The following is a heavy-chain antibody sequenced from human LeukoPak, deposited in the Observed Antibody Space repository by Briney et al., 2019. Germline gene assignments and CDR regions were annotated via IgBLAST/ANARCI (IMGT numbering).Heavy chain of an antibody. Sequence: PGGSLRLSCAASGFTFSSYWMSWVRQAPGKGLEWVANIKQDGSEKYYVDSVKGRFTISRDNAKNSLYLQMNSLRAEDTAVYHCARSVPLPTVVTPPLDYWGQGTLVTVSS. CDR3: ARSVPLPTVVTPPLDY. CDR2: IKQDGSEK. V-gene: IGHV3-7*01. D-gene: IGHD4-23*01. J-gene: IGHJ4*02. CDR1: GFTFSSYW.